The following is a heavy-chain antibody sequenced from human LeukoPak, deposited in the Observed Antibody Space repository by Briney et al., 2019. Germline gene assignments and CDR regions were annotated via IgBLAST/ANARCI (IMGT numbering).Heavy chain of an antibody. CDR1: GGSISGYY. V-gene: IGHV4-59*01. CDR2: ICYRGST. Sequence: SETLSVSCTVSGGSISGYYWTWMWQRPGGGGEWIGYICYRGSTNYNPSPKSRVTMSVDTSKNQFPLKLSSGTAADTAVYYCARVQSGYSYGPFDYWGQGTLVTVSS. J-gene: IGHJ4*02. D-gene: IGHD5-18*01. CDR3: ARVQSGYSYGPFDY.